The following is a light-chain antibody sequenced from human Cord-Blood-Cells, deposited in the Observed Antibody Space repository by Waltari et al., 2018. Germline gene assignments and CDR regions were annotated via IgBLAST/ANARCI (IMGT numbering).Light chain of an antibody. CDR2: EVS. CDR1: SSDVGGYKY. V-gene: IGLV2-14*01. J-gene: IGLJ2*01. CDR3: SSYTSSSTLV. Sequence: QSALTQPASVSGSPGQSITLSCTGTSSDVGGYKYVSWYQQHPAKAPKLMIYEVSNRPSGVSNRFSGSKSGNTASLTISGLQAEDEADYYCSSYTSSSTLVFGGGTKLTVL.